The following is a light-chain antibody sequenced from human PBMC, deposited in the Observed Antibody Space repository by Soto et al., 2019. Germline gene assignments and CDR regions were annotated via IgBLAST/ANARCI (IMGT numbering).Light chain of an antibody. V-gene: IGKV3-11*01. Sequence: EIVLTQSPATLSLSPGERATLSCRASQSVSNFLAWYQQKPGQAPRLLIYDASTRATGIPARFSGSGSGTDFALTISSLEPEDFAVYYCQQYGSSPPFTFGQGTKLEIK. J-gene: IGKJ2*01. CDR1: QSVSNF. CDR2: DAS. CDR3: QQYGSSPPFT.